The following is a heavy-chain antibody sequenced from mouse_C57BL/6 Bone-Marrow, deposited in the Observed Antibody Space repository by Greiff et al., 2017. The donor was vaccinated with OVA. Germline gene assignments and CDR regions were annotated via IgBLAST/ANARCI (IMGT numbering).Heavy chain of an antibody. CDR1: GYTFTSYW. Sequence: QVQLQQPGAELVKPGASVKLSCKASGYTFTSYWMHWVKQRPGQGLEWIGMIHPNSGSTNYNEKFKSKATLNVDKSSSTAYMQLSSLTSEDSAVYYCAMVTTDYYAMDYWGQGTSVTVSS. CDR2: IHPNSGST. J-gene: IGHJ4*01. CDR3: AMVTTDYYAMDY. V-gene: IGHV1-64*01. D-gene: IGHD2-2*01.